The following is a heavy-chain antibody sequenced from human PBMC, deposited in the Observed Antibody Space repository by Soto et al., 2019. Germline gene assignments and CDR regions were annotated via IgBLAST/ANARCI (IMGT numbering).Heavy chain of an antibody. Sequence: QVQLVESEGGLVKHGGSLRLSCAASGFTFRNYYMSWIRQPPGKGLEWVSYISNTSDATYYSDSVKGRFTISRDNAKNSLYLQMNSLRADDTAVYYCARDPLAYASYFDNWGQGTLVTVSS. CDR3: ARDPLAYASYFDN. V-gene: IGHV3-11*01. D-gene: IGHD2-8*01. J-gene: IGHJ4*02. CDR1: GFTFRNYY. CDR2: ISNTSDAT.